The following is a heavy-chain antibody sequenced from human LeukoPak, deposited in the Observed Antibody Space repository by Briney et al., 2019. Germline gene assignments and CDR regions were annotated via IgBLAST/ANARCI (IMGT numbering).Heavy chain of an antibody. CDR3: ATTDTTCY. CDR1: GFTFGSYG. J-gene: IGHJ4*02. CDR2: INYDGSNK. D-gene: IGHD1-14*01. V-gene: IGHV3-30*02. Sequence: GGSLRLSCAASGFTFGSYGMHWVRQAPGKGLEWVAFINYDGSNKYYADSVKGRFTISRDNSKNTLYLEINSLSADDTAVYYCATTDTTCYWGQGTLVTVSS.